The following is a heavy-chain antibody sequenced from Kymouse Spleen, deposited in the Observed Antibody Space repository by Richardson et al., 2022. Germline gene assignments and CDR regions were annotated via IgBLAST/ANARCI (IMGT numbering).Heavy chain of an antibody. D-gene: IGHD1-7*01. CDR1: GGSISSYY. CDR3: ASFLNWNYEY. CDR2: IYYSGST. Sequence: QVQLQESGPGLVKPSETLSLTCTVSGGSISSYYWSWIRQPPGKGLEWIGYIYYSGSTNYNPSLKSRVTISVDTSKNQFSLKLSSVTAADTAVYYCASFLNWNYEYWGQGTLVTVSS. V-gene: IGHV4-59*01. J-gene: IGHJ4*02.